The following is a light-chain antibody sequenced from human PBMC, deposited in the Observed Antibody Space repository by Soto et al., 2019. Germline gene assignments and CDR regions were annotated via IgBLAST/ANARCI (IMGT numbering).Light chain of an antibody. J-gene: IGKJ1*01. CDR1: QTVSNNY. V-gene: IGKV3-20*01. CDR2: GTS. CDR3: QQYGSSPWT. Sequence: ETVFTQSPGSLSLSLGDRATLSCRASQTVSNNYLAWYQQKPGQAPRLLIYGTSNRATGIPDRFSGSGAGTDCTRTISRLEPEDFVIYDCQQYGSSPWTFGQGTKVDIK.